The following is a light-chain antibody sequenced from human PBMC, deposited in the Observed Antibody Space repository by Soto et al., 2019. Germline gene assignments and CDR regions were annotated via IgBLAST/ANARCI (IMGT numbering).Light chain of an antibody. CDR3: MQALQTPYT. J-gene: IGKJ2*01. V-gene: IGKV2-28*01. CDR2: LGS. CDR1: QSLLHSNGYNY. Sequence: DIVMTQSPLSLPVTPGEPASISCRSSQSLLHSNGYNYLDWYLQKPGQSPQLLIYLGSNRASGVPDRFSGSGSGTDFTLKISRVEAEDVVLYYCMQALQTPYTFGQGTKLEIK.